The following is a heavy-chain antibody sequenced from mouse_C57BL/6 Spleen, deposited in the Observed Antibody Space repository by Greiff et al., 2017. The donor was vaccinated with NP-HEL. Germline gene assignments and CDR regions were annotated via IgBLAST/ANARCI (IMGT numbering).Heavy chain of an antibody. J-gene: IGHJ1*03. Sequence: QVQLQQPGAELVMPGASVKLSCKASGYTFTSYWMHWVKQRPGQGLEWIGEIDPSDSYTNYNQKFKGKSTLTVDKSSSTAYMQLSSLTAEDSAVYYCARSSQGGFRYVDVWGTGTTVTVSS. CDR1: GYTFTSYW. CDR2: IDPSDSYT. V-gene: IGHV1-69*01. D-gene: IGHD6-1*01. CDR3: ARSSQGGFRYVDV.